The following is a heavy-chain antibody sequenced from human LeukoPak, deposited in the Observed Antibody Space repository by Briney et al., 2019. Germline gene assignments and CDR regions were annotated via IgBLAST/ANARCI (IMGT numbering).Heavy chain of an antibody. V-gene: IGHV4-59*01. Sequence: PSETLSPTCTVSGGSISSYYWSWIRQPPGKGLEWIGYIYYSGSTNYNPSLKSRVTISVDTSKNQFSLKLSSVTAADTAVYYCARDGWMDVWGQGTRVTVSS. CDR2: IYYSGST. CDR3: ARDGWMDV. J-gene: IGHJ6*02. D-gene: IGHD2-15*01. CDR1: GGSISSYY.